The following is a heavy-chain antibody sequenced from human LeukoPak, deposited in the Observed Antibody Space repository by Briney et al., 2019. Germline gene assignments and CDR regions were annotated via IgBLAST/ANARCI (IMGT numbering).Heavy chain of an antibody. Sequence: PGGSLRLSCAASGFTFNNYAMSWVRQAPGKGLEWVSYISSSGSTIYYADSVKGRFTISRDNAKNSLYLQMNSLRGEDTAVYYCARLRYGYYFDYWGQGTLVTVFS. CDR1: GFTFNNYA. V-gene: IGHV3-48*03. CDR2: ISSSGSTI. CDR3: ARLRYGYYFDY. J-gene: IGHJ4*02. D-gene: IGHD1-1*01.